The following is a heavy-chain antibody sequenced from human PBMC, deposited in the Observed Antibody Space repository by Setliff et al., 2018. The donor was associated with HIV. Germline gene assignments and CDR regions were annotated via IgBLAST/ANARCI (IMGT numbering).Heavy chain of an antibody. J-gene: IGHJ6*03. CDR1: GGSISSYY. CDR2: IYYSGST. Sequence: PSETLSLTCTVSGGSISSYYWSWIRQPPGKGLEWIGYIYYSGSTNYNPSLKSRVTISVDTSKNQFALKLTSVTAADTAMYFCARDATSEGDMDVWGKGTTVTVSS. V-gene: IGHV4-59*12. CDR3: ARDATSEGDMDV.